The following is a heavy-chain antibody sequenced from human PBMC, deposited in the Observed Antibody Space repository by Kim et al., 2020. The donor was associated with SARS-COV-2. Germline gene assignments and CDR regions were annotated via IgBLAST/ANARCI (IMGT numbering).Heavy chain of an antibody. D-gene: IGHD2-8*01. Sequence: TYYSPSLKSRVTISVDTSKNQFSLKLSSVTAADTAVYYCARPRGNGWFDPWGQGTLVTVSS. CDR3: ARPRGNGWFDP. CDR2: T. V-gene: IGHV4-39*01. J-gene: IGHJ5*02.